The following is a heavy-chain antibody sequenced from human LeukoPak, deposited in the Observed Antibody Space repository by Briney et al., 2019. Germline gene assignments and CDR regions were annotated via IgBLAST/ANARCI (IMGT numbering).Heavy chain of an antibody. CDR3: ASGTVTTVIETDY. CDR1: GFTFSSYA. D-gene: IGHD4-17*01. J-gene: IGHJ4*02. CDR2: ISYDGSNK. V-gene: IGHV3-30-3*01. Sequence: PGGSLRLSCAASGFTFSSYAMHWVRQAPGKGLEWVAVISYDGSNKFYADSVKGRFTISRDNSKNTLYLQMNSLRAEDTAVYYCASGTVTTVIETDYWGQGTLVTVSS.